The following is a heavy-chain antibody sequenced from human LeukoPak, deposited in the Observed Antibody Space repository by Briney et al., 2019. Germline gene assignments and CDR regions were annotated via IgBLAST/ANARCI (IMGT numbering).Heavy chain of an antibody. J-gene: IGHJ5*02. V-gene: IGHV4-34*01. CDR1: GGSFSGYH. Sequence: SETLSLTCAVYGGSFSGYHWSWIRQPPGKGLEWIGEINHSGSTNYNPSLKSRVTISVDTSKNQFSLKLSSVTAADTAVYYCARQVVRDNWFDPWGQGTLVTVSS. CDR2: INHSGST. D-gene: IGHD2-15*01. CDR3: ARQVVRDNWFDP.